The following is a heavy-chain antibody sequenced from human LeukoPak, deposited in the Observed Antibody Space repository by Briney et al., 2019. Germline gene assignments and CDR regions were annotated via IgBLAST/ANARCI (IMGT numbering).Heavy chain of an antibody. CDR1: GGSINNYY. J-gene: IGHJ3*02. CDR2: IYYSGNT. V-gene: IGHV4-59*01. CDR3: ARSYCGGGSCGAFDI. D-gene: IGHD2-15*01. Sequence: SETLSLTCTVSGGSINNYYWSWIRQPPGKGLEWIGYIYYSGNTNYNPSLKSRVTISVDTSKNQFSLRLSSVTAADTAVYYCARSYCGGGSCGAFDIWGQGTMVTVSS.